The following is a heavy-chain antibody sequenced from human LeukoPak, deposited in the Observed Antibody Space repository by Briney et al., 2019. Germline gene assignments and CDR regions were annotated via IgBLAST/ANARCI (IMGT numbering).Heavy chain of an antibody. CDR3: ARNRYGAGGMDV. V-gene: IGHV3-23*01. Sequence: PGGSLRLSCAASGFTFSSYAMSWVRQAPGKGLEWVSAISGSGGSTYYADSVKGRFTISRDNAKNTLYLQMNSLRAEDTAVYYCARNRYGAGGMDVWGQGTTVTVSS. D-gene: IGHD5-18*01. CDR2: ISGSGGST. J-gene: IGHJ6*02. CDR1: GFTFSSYA.